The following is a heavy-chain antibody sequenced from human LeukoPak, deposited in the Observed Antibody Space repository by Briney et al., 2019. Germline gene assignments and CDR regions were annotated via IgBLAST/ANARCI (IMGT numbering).Heavy chain of an antibody. J-gene: IGHJ6*03. CDR1: GFTFNSYA. Sequence: AGGSLRLSCAASGFTFNSYAMSWVRQAPGKGLEWVSDISGNGGSTYYADSVKGRFTISRDSSKNTVYLQMNSLRAEDTAVYYCARPTAGLMDVWGKGTTVTVSS. V-gene: IGHV3-23*01. CDR3: ARPTAGLMDV. CDR2: ISGNGGST.